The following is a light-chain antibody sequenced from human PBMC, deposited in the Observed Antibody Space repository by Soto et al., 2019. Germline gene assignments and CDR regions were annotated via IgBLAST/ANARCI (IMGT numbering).Light chain of an antibody. CDR3: QQYDTSPLT. CDR1: RSVRSNS. V-gene: IGKV3-20*01. CDR2: GAS. Sequence: EIVLTQSPGALSLSPGERATLSCGASRSVRSNSLAWYQQKPGQAPRLLIYGASRRATGVPDRFSGSGSGTDFTLTISRLEPEDFAVYHCQQYDTSPLTFGGGTKVEIK. J-gene: IGKJ4*01.